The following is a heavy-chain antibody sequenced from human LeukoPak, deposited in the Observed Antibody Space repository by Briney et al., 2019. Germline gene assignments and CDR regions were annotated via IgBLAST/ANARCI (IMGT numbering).Heavy chain of an antibody. J-gene: IGHJ4*02. CDR3: ARDGAAEPWDWGTY. D-gene: IGHD7-27*01. CDR1: GGSISSGGYY. CDR2: IFHSGST. Sequence: SSETLSLTCTVSGGSISSGGYYWSWIRQPPGKGLEWIGYIFHSGSTYYNPSLKSRVTISLDRSKNQFSLKLSSVTAADTAVYYCARDGAAEPWDWGTYWGQGTLVTVSS. V-gene: IGHV4-30-2*01.